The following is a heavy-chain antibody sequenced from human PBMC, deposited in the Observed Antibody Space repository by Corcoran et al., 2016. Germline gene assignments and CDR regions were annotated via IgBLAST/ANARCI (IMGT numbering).Heavy chain of an antibody. Sequence: EVQLVQSGAEVKKPGESLKISCKGSGYIFTTYWIGWVRQLPGKGLEWMGIIYPGDSDTRYSPSFQGQVTISADKSISTAYLQWSSLKASDTAMYYCARHLVGAATVSPFDYWGQGTLVTVSS. CDR2: IYPGDSDT. V-gene: IGHV5-51*01. J-gene: IGHJ4*02. CDR3: ARHLVGAATVSPFDY. D-gene: IGHD1-26*01. CDR1: GYIFTTYW.